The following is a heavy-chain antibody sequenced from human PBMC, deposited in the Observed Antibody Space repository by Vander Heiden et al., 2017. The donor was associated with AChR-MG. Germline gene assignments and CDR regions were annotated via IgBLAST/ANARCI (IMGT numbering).Heavy chain of an antibody. J-gene: IGHJ4*02. CDR1: GGSISRSSYY. V-gene: IGHV4-39*01. CDR2: IYYSAST. D-gene: IGHD3-3*01. CDR3: ARHITIFGVVTGPYYFDY. Sequence: QLQLQESGPGLVKPSETLSLTCTVSGGSISRSSYYWGWLRQPPGKGREWIGSIYYSASTSYNPSLKSRVTISVDTSKNQFSLKLSSVTAADTAVYYCARHITIFGVVTGPYYFDYWGQGTLVTVSS.